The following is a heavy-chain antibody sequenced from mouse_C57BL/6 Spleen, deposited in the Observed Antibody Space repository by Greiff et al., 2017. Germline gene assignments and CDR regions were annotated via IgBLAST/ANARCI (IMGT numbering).Heavy chain of an antibody. CDR2: INYDGSST. CDR1: GFTFSDYY. V-gene: IGHV5-16*01. D-gene: IGHD2-3*01. Sequence: DVKLVESEGGLVQPGSSMKLSCTASGFTFSDYYMAWVRQVPEKGLEWVANINYDGSSTYYLDSLKSRFIISRDNAKNILYLQMSSLKSEDTATYYCARVGDGYSHYYAMDYWGQGTSVTVSS. CDR3: ARVGDGYSHYYAMDY. J-gene: IGHJ4*01.